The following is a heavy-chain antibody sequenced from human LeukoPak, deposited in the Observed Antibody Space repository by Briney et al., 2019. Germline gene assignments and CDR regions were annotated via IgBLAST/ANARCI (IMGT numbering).Heavy chain of an antibody. CDR3: ARDLSGYAEFDY. D-gene: IGHD5-12*01. V-gene: IGHV3-7*04. J-gene: IGHJ4*02. Sequence: GGSLTLSCAVSGYTYRNCYMSCVRRAPGEGVEGVTNINQDGSEKYYVDSVEGRFTISRDNAKNSLYLQMISLRAEDTAVYYCARDLSGYAEFDYWGQGPLVIVSS. CDR1: GYTYRNCY. CDR2: INQDGSEK.